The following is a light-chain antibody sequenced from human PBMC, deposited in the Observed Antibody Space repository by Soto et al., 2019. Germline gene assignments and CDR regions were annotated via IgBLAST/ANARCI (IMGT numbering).Light chain of an antibody. J-gene: IGLJ2*01. CDR1: ISDVGRYNL. CDR2: EDI. V-gene: IGLV2-23*01. CDR3: CSYAGGARVV. Sequence: QSVLTQPASVSGSPGQSITISCTGTISDVGRYNLVSWYQQHPDKAPKLIIYEDIERPSGVSHRFSGSTSGNTASLTISGLQTEDEAKYFCCSYAGGARVVFGGGTKVTVL.